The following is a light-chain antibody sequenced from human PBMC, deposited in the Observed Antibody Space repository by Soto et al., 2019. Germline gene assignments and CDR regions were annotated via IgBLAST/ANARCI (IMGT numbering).Light chain of an antibody. Sequence: QSALTQPASVSGSPGQSITISCSGTGSDVGAYTYVSWYQQHPAKAPKLMIYDVSNRPSGVSDRFSGSKSGNTASLTISGLQAEDEADYYCYSYTSSSTYVFGSGTKLTVL. CDR3: YSYTSSSTYV. CDR1: GSDVGAYTY. V-gene: IGLV2-14*01. J-gene: IGLJ1*01. CDR2: DVS.